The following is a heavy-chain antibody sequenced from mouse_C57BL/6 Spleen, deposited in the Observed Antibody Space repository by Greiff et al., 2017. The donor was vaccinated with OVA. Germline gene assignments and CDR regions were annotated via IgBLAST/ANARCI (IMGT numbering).Heavy chain of an antibody. D-gene: IGHD3-2*02. CDR1: GYTFTSYG. V-gene: IGHV1-81*01. Sequence: QVQLQQSGAELARPGASVKLSCKASGYTFTSYGISWVKQRTGQGLEWIGEIYPRSGNTYYNEKFKGKATLTADKSSSTAYMELRSLTSEDSAVYFCARRDSSGLYYAMVYWGQGTSVTVSS. CDR3: ARRDSSGLYYAMVY. CDR2: IYPRSGNT. J-gene: IGHJ4*01.